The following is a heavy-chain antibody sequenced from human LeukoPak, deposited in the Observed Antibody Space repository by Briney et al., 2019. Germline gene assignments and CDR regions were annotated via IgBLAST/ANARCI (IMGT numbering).Heavy chain of an antibody. D-gene: IGHD3-10*01. Sequence: PSETLSLTCTVSGGSISSCYWSWIRQPPGKGLEWIGYIYYSGSTNYNPSLKSRVTMSVDASKNQFSLKLSSVTAADTAVYYCARWFGELSLTYYYYYMDVWGKGTTVTVSS. CDR3: ARWFGELSLTYYYYYMDV. V-gene: IGHV4-59*12. CDR2: IYYSGST. CDR1: GGSISSCY. J-gene: IGHJ6*03.